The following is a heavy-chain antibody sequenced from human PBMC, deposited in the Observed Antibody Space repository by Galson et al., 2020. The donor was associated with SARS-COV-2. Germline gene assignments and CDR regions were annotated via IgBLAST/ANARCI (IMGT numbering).Heavy chain of an antibody. CDR3: ARANRGITMVRGVITRFVY. D-gene: IGHD3-10*01. CDR1: GYTFTSYG. CDR2: ISAYNGNT. V-gene: IGHV1-18*01. Sequence: ASVKVSCKASGYTFTSYGISWVRQAPGQGLEWMGWISAYNGNTNYAQKLQGRVTMTTDASTSTAYMELRSLRSDDTAVYYCARANRGITMVRGVITRFVYWGQGTLVTVSS. J-gene: IGHJ4*02.